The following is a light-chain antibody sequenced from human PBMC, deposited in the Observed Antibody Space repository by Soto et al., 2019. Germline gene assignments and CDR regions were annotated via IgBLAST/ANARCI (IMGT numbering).Light chain of an antibody. CDR2: DVS. CDR3: SSYTSSITLV. CDR1: SSDVGGYNY. Sequence: QSVLTQPASVSGSPGQSITISCTGTSSDVGGYNYVSWYQQHPGKAPKLMIYDVSNRPSGVSNRFSGSKSGNTASLSISGLQAEDEADHYCSSYTSSITLVFGGGTKLTVL. V-gene: IGLV2-14*03. J-gene: IGLJ2*01.